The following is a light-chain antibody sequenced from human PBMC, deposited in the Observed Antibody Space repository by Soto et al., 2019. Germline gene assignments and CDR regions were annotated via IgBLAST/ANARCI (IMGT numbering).Light chain of an antibody. J-gene: IGKJ5*01. CDR2: ESS. CDR3: QHFKSVPIT. Sequence: AIQLTQSPSSLSASVGDRVTITCRASQGISTLLAWYQQKPGKAPKVLIYESSLLQSGVPSRFSGSGSGTDFTLTISSLQPEDFATYYCQHFKSVPITFGQGTRLEIK. V-gene: IGKV1-13*02. CDR1: QGISTL.